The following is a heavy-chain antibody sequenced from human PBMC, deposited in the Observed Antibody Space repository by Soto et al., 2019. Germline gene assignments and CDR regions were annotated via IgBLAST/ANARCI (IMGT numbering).Heavy chain of an antibody. Sequence: QITLKESGPTLVKPTQTLTLTCTFSGFSLSTSGVGVGWIRQPPGKALEWLALIYWDDDKRYSPSLKSRLTSAKATSKNQVVLTMTIMDPVDTATYYCARSSVIAAAGAFAYWGQGTLVIVSS. CDR1: GFSLSTSGVG. D-gene: IGHD6-13*01. J-gene: IGHJ4*02. CDR2: IYWDDDK. V-gene: IGHV2-5*02. CDR3: ARSSVIAAAGAFAY.